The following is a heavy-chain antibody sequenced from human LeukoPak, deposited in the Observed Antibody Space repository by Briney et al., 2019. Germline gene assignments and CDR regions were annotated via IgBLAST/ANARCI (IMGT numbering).Heavy chain of an antibody. CDR3: ARVLAPDYYDSSGSAALGL. CDR1: VYTFTSYG. Sequence: ASVKLSCKASVYTFTSYGISWVRQAPGQGLEWMGWISAYNGNTNYAQKLQGRVTMTTDTSTSTAYMELRSLRSDDTAVYYCARVLAPDYYDSSGSAALGLWGRGTLVTVSS. CDR2: ISAYNGNT. J-gene: IGHJ2*01. D-gene: IGHD3-22*01. V-gene: IGHV1-18*01.